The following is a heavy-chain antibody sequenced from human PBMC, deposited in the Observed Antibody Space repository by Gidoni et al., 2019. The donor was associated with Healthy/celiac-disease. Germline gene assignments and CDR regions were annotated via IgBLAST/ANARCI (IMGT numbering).Heavy chain of an antibody. Sequence: QVQLVESGGGVVQPGRSLRLSCAASGFTFSSYGMHWVRQAPGKGLEWVAVIWYDGSNKYYADSVKGRFTISRDNSKNTLYLQMNSLRAEDTAVYYCAKNYYGSGSYYPYFDYWGQGTLVTVSS. D-gene: IGHD3-10*01. CDR3: AKNYYGSGSYYPYFDY. V-gene: IGHV3-33*06. CDR1: GFTFSSYG. CDR2: IWYDGSNK. J-gene: IGHJ4*02.